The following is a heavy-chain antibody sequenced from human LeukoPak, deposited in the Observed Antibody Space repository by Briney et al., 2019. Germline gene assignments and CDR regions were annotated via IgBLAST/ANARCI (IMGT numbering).Heavy chain of an antibody. Sequence: GGSLRLSCAASGFTFSDYYMSWIRQAPGKGLEWVSAISGSGGSTYYADSVKGRFTISRDNSKNTLYLQMNSLRAEDTAVYYCAKAYYYDSSGYYYYYYYGMDVWGQGTTVTVSS. J-gene: IGHJ6*02. D-gene: IGHD3-22*01. CDR1: GFTFSDYY. CDR3: AKAYYYDSSGYYYYYYYGMDV. V-gene: IGHV3-23*01. CDR2: ISGSGGST.